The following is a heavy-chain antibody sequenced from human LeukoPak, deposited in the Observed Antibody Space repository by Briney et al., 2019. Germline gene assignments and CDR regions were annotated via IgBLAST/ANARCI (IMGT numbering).Heavy chain of an antibody. CDR3: ASSRVAAASAFDI. V-gene: IGHV4-34*01. CDR1: GGSFSGYY. Sequence: SETLSLTCAVYGGSFSGYYWSWIRQPPGKGLEWIGEINHSGSTNYNPSLKSRVTISVDTSKNQFSLKLSSVTAADTAVYYCASSRVAAASAFDIWGQGIMVTVSS. D-gene: IGHD2-15*01. CDR2: INHSGST. J-gene: IGHJ3*02.